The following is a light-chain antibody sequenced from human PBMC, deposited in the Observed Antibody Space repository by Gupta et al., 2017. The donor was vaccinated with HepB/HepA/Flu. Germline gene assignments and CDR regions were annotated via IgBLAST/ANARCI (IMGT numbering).Light chain of an antibody. CDR2: DAS. Sequence: EVVLTQSPDTLSLSPGERATLSCRASQSVRSNLAWYQQKPGQAPSVLIYDASSRATGIPDRFNGSGSGTDFTLTITMLEAEDFAVYYCQQESDPPRTFGQGTKLEIK. J-gene: IGKJ1*01. CDR3: QQESDPPRT. CDR1: QSVRSN. V-gene: IGKV3D-20*02.